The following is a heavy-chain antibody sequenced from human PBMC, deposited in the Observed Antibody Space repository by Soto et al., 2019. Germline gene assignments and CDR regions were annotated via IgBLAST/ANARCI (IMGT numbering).Heavy chain of an antibody. CDR1: GFTFSSYA. Sequence: EVQLLESGGDLVQPGGSLRLSCAASGFTFSSYAMSWVRQAPGKGLGWVSTISGRGDDTYYTDSVKGRFTISRDNSKNTLYVHMNSLRAEDTAVYYCARAQPTYSSSYFDYWGQGTLVTVS. CDR2: ISGRGDDT. D-gene: IGHD3-22*01. V-gene: IGHV3-23*01. CDR3: ARAQPTYSSSYFDY. J-gene: IGHJ4*02.